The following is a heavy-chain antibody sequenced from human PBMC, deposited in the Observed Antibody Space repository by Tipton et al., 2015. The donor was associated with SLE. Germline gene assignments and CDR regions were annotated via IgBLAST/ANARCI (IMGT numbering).Heavy chain of an antibody. CDR3: ARDRSVTGTTRGFDY. CDR1: GFTFSNWN. CDR2: ISSSSSYI. J-gene: IGHJ4*02. Sequence: SLRLSCAASGFTFSNWNMNWVRQAPGKGLEWVSCISSSSSYIFYADSVKGRFTISRDNAKNSVYLQLKSLRAEDAAVYYCARDRSVTGTTRGFDYWGQGTLVTVSS. D-gene: IGHD1-1*01. V-gene: IGHV3-21*01.